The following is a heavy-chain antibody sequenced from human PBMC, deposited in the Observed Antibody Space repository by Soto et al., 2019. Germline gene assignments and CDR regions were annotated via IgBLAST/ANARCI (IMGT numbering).Heavy chain of an antibody. Sequence: GGSLRLSCAASGFTFSSYSMNWVRQAPGKGLEWVSSISSSSSYIYYADSVKGRFTISRDNAKNSLYLQMNSLRAEDTAVYYCARESLQKEMATIFDYWGQGTMVTVSS. D-gene: IGHD5-12*01. CDR3: ARESLQKEMATIFDY. CDR1: GFTFSSYS. CDR2: ISSSSSYI. J-gene: IGHJ4*03. V-gene: IGHV3-21*01.